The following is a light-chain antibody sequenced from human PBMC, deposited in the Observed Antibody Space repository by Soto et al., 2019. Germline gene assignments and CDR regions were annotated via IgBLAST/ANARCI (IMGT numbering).Light chain of an antibody. CDR1: SSDVGGYNY. V-gene: IGLV2-8*01. CDR2: EVT. J-gene: IGLJ2*01. CDR3: SSYAGSDNLL. Sequence: QSALTQPPSASGSPGQSVTISCTGTSSDVGGYNYVSWYQQHPGRAPKLMIYEVTTRPSGVPDRFSGSKSGNTASLTVSGLQVEDEAEYYCSSYAGSDNLLFGGGTQLTVL.